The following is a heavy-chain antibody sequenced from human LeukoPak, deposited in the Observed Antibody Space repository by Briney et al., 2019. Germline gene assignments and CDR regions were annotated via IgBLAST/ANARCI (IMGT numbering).Heavy chain of an antibody. Sequence: SETLSLTCTVSGYSISNGYYWGWIRQPPGKGLEWIWSIYYSGSTYYNPSLKSRVTISVDTSKNQFSLKLSSVTAADTAVYYCARVEKYTSSGPTDPCGQGNLVTVSS. D-gene: IGHD6-13*01. CDR1: GYSISNGYY. V-gene: IGHV4-38-2*02. CDR3: ARVEKYTSSGPTDP. CDR2: IYYSGST. J-gene: IGHJ5*02.